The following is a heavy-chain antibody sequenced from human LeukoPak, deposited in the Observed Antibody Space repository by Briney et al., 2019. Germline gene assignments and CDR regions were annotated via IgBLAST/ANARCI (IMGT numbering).Heavy chain of an antibody. J-gene: IGHJ5*02. CDR3: VRVGYYYDNWFDP. CDR2: IKQDGSEK. CDR1: GFTFSSYW. D-gene: IGHD3-22*01. Sequence: PGGSLRLSCAASGFTFSSYWMSWVRQAPGKGLEWVANIKQDGSEKYYVDSVKGRFTISRDNAKNSLYLQMNSLRAEDTAVYYCVRVGYYYDNWFDPWGQGTLVTVSS. V-gene: IGHV3-7*01.